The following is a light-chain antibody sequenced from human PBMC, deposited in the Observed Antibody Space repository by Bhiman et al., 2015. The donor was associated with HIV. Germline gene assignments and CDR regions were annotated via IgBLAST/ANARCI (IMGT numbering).Light chain of an antibody. V-gene: IGLV2-14*03. CDR3: AAWDDSLSGLV. J-gene: IGLJ2*01. Sequence: QSALTQPASLSGSPGQSITISCTGTSSDVGGYNYVSWFQQHPGKAPKLMIYDVSHRPSGVSIRFSGSKSGTSASLAISGLRSEDEADYYCAAWDDSLSGLVFGGGTKLTVL. CDR2: DVS. CDR1: SSDVGGYNY.